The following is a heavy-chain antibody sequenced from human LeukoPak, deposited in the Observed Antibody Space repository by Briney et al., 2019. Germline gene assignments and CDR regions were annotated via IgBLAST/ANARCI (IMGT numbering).Heavy chain of an antibody. CDR1: GGSISSYY. CDR3: ARGLASGYPPIPFDY. Sequence: SETLSLTCTVSGGSISSYYWSWIRQPPGKGLEWIGEIIDTGSTKYNSSLKSRVTISVDTSKNQFSLSLDSVTAADTAVYYCARGLASGYPPIPFDYWGQGTLVTVSS. CDR2: IIDTGST. J-gene: IGHJ4*02. V-gene: IGHV4-34*12. D-gene: IGHD3-3*01.